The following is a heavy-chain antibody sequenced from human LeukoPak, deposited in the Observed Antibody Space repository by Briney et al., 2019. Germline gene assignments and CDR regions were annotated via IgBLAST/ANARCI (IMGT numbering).Heavy chain of an antibody. Sequence: GGSLRLSCAASGFTFSSHSMNWVRQAPGKGLEWVAHIRADGTTKWYADSVRGRFNIARDNARNSLFLQMNSLRAEDTATYYCSRRFRDWGQGILVTVSS. CDR3: SRRFRD. J-gene: IGHJ4*02. V-gene: IGHV3-48*04. D-gene: IGHD5-24*01. CDR2: IRADGTTK. CDR1: GFTFSSHS.